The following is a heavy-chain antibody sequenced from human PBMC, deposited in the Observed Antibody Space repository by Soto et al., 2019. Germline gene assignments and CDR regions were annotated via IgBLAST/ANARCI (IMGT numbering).Heavy chain of an antibody. Sequence: GGSLRLSGTVSGFAFNNYGINWVRQAPGKGLEWVSSISKSDYTYYSDSVKGRFTISRDNAKNSVSLQMNTLRVEDTAVYYCAREDSIIIPAVSDFWGQGILVTVSS. D-gene: IGHD2-2*01. V-gene: IGHV3-21*01. CDR3: AREDSIIIPAVSDF. CDR1: GFAFNNYG. J-gene: IGHJ4*02. CDR2: ISKSDYT.